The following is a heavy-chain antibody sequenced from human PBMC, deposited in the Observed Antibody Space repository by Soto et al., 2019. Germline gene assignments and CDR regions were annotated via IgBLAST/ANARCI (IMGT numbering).Heavy chain of an antibody. V-gene: IGHV2-5*02. Sequence: QITLKESGPTLVKPTQTLTLTCTFSGFSLSTTAEGVGWIRQPPGKALEWLALIYWDDDERYSPSLKSRLTITKDNSENQVVLTMTNVDPVDTATYYCAHGSCSSADCYPNPYLDYWGQGILVTVSS. D-gene: IGHD2-2*01. J-gene: IGHJ4*02. CDR3: AHGSCSSADCYPNPYLDY. CDR2: IYWDDDE. CDR1: GFSLSTTAEG.